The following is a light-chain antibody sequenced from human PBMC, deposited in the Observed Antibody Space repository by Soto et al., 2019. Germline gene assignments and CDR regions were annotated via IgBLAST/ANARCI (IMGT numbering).Light chain of an antibody. CDR2: ATS. V-gene: IGKV1-39*01. CDR1: QSISNY. Sequence: DIQMTQSPSSLSASVGDRVTITCRASQSISNYLNWYQQKPGKAPKLLIYATSSMQSGVPSRFSGSGYGTDFTLTISCLQSEDFATYYCQQYNSYSWTFGQGTKVDIK. CDR3: QQYNSYSWT. J-gene: IGKJ1*01.